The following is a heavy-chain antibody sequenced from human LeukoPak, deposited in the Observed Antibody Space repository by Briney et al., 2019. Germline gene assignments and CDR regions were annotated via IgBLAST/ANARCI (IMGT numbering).Heavy chain of an antibody. CDR1: GYTFTSYY. D-gene: IGHD3-10*01. CDR3: ARAWLRITMVRGVSHFDY. CDR2: INPSGGST. J-gene: IGHJ4*02. Sequence: GASVKVSCKASGYTFTSYYVHWVRQAPGQGLEWMGIINPSGGSTSYAQKFQGRVTMTRDTSTSTVYMELSSLRSEDTAVYYCARAWLRITMVRGVSHFDYWGQGTLVTVSS. V-gene: IGHV1-46*01.